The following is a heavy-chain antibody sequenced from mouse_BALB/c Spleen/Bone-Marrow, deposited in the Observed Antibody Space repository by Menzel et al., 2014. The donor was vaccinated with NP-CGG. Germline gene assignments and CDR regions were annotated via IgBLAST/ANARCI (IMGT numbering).Heavy chain of an antibody. CDR3: ARDRNFGSSWYFDV. V-gene: IGHV7-3*02. CDR1: GFTFTDYY. D-gene: IGHD1-1*01. CDR2: TRNKANGYTT. Sequence: EVQVVESGGGLVQPGGSLRLSCAPSGFTFTDYYMSWVRQPPGKALEWLGFTRNKANGYTTEYSTSMKGRFTISRDNSQSILYLQMNTLRAEDSATYYCARDRNFGSSWYFDVWGAGTTVTVSS. J-gene: IGHJ1*01.